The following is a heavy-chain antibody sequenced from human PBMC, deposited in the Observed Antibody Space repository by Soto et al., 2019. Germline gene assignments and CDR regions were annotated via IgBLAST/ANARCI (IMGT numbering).Heavy chain of an antibody. CDR2: ISGSGGST. Sequence: LRLSCAASGFTFTSYAMTWVRQARGKGLEWVSAISGSGGSTYYADSVKGRFAISRDNSKNTLYLQMNSLRAEDTAVYYCAKDTSSGVGSPLNYWGQGTLVTVSS. CDR3: AKDTSSGVGSPLNY. J-gene: IGHJ4*02. V-gene: IGHV3-23*01. CDR1: GFTFTSYA. D-gene: IGHD1-26*01.